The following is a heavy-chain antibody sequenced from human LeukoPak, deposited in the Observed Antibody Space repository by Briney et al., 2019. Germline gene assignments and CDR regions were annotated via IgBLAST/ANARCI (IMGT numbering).Heavy chain of an antibody. J-gene: IGHJ4*02. CDR1: VYTFTRYY. CDR3: ASAFGVVTLFDY. CDR2: INPNSGST. D-gene: IGHD3-3*01. Sequence: AVNVSFKASVYTFTRYYMHGLRQAPGQGLDGMGWINPNSGSTNYAQNFQGRVTMPRDTSISTAYMELSRLSSDVTAVYCCASAFGVVTLFDYWGQGTLVAVSS. V-gene: IGHV1-2*02.